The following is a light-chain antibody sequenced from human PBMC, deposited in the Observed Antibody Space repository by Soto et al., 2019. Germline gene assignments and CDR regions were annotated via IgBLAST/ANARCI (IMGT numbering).Light chain of an antibody. Sequence: QSALTQPPSASGSPGQSVTISCTGAGTDVGQYNYVSWYQQHPGKAPKLLIHHVSRRPSGVPARFSGSKSGNTASLTVSGLQTEDETDYYCASWDDSLSAVLFGGGTKLTVL. V-gene: IGLV2-8*01. CDR1: GTDVGQYNY. J-gene: IGLJ2*01. CDR2: HVS. CDR3: ASWDDSLSAVL.